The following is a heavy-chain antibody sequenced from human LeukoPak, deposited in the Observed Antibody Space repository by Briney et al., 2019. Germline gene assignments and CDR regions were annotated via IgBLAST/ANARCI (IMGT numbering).Heavy chain of an antibody. J-gene: IGHJ6*02. CDR3: ARVRELRYYYGMDV. D-gene: IGHD1-26*01. Sequence: ASVKVSCKASGYTFTGYYMYWVRQAPGQGLEWMGWMNPNSGNTGYAQKFQGRVTMTRNTSISTAYMELSSLRSEDTAVYYCARVRELRYYYGMDVWGQGTTVTVSS. CDR1: GYTFTGYY. CDR2: MNPNSGNT. V-gene: IGHV1-8*02.